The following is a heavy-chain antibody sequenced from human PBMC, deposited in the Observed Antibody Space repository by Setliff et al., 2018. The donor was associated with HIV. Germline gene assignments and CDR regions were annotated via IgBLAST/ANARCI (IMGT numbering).Heavy chain of an antibody. CDR1: GGSFSGYY. CDR3: ARRSIVGVTRGFYYYGLDV. Sequence: PSETLSLTCTVYGGSFSGYYWSWIRQPPGKGLEWMGEINHSGITNDNPSLKSRVTISVDTSKNQFSLKLRSVTAADTAVYYCARRSIVGVTRGFYYYGLDVWGQGTTVTVSS. V-gene: IGHV4-34*01. CDR2: INHSGIT. D-gene: IGHD1-26*01. J-gene: IGHJ6*02.